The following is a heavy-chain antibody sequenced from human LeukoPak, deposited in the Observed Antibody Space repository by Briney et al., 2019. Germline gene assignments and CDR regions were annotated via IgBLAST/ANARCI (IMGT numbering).Heavy chain of an antibody. CDR2: IRYDGSNK. J-gene: IGHJ6*03. CDR1: GFTFSSFA. CDR3: AKGGGYEAQYYYYYLDV. Sequence: AGRSLRLSCAASGFTFSSFAMHWVRQAPGKGLEWVASIRYDGSNKYYADSVKGRFTISRDNSKNTLYLQMKSLRAEDTAVYYCAKGGGYEAQYYYYYLDVWGKGTTVTISS. V-gene: IGHV3-30*02. D-gene: IGHD5-12*01.